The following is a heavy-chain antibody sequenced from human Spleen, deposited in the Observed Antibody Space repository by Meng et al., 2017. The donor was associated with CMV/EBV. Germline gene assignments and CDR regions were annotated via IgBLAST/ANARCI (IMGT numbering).Heavy chain of an antibody. CDR2: ISAYNGNT. J-gene: IGHJ4*02. V-gene: IGHV1-18*03. CDR3: AREITGTYTPYYLDY. CDR1: GYTFTSYG. Sequence: ASVKVSCKASGYTFTSYGISWVRQAPGQGLEWMGWISAYNGNTNYAQKFQGRLTLTADTSTSTVYMELRSLRSDDMAVYYCAREITGTYTPYYLDYWGQGTLVTVSS. D-gene: IGHD1-1*01.